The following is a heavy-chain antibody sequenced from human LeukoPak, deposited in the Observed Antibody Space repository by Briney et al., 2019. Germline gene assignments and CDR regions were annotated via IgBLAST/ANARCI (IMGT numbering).Heavy chain of an antibody. J-gene: IGHJ4*02. CDR1: GYTFTSYD. V-gene: IGHV1-8*02. D-gene: IGHD3/OR15-3a*01. CDR3: ARSTSDWLLQILDY. CDR2: MNPNSGNT. Sequence: ASVKVSCKASGYTFTSYDINWVRQATGQGLEWMGWMNPNSGNTGYAQKFQGRVTMTRDTSISTAYMELSSLTSDDTAVYYCARSTSDWLLQILDYWGQGTLVTVSS.